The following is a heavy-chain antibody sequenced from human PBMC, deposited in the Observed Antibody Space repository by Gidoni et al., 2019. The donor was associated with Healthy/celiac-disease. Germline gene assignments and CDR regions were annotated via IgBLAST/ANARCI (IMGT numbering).Heavy chain of an antibody. V-gene: IGHV4-34*01. CDR3: ARAVGFEQLAPFDY. CDR1: GGSFSGYY. J-gene: IGHJ4*02. Sequence: QVQLQQWGAGLLKPSETLSLPCAVYGGSFSGYYWSWIRQPPGKGLEWIGEINHSGSTNYNPSLKSRVTISGDTSKNQFSLKLSSVTAADTAVYYCARAVGFEQLAPFDYWGQGTLVTVSS. D-gene: IGHD6-6*01. CDR2: INHSGST.